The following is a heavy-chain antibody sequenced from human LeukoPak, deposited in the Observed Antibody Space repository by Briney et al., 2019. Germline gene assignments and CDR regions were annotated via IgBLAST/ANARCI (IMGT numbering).Heavy chain of an antibody. D-gene: IGHD5-18*01. CDR1: GYSISSGYY. Sequence: PSETLSLTCTVSGYSISSGYYWGWIRQPPGKGLEWIGEINHSGSTNYNPSLKSRVTISVDTSKNQFSLKLSSVTAADTAVYYCATEGYSYGADAFDIWGQGTMVTVSS. CDR2: INHSGST. CDR3: ATEGYSYGADAFDI. V-gene: IGHV4-38-2*02. J-gene: IGHJ3*02.